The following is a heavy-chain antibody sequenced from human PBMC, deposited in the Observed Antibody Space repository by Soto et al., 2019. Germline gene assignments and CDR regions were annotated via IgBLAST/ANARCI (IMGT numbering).Heavy chain of an antibody. V-gene: IGHV3-21*01. CDR3: AREDSIIIPAVSDC. CDR1: GFTFNNYG. J-gene: IGHJ4*02. CDR2: VSKSDYT. Sequence: PGGSLRLSCVVSGFTFNNYGINWVRQAPGRGLEWVSTVSKSDYTYYSDSVKGRFTISRDNAKNSVSLQMNTLRAEDTAVYYCAREDSIIIPAVSDCWGQGTLVTAPQ. D-gene: IGHD2-2*01.